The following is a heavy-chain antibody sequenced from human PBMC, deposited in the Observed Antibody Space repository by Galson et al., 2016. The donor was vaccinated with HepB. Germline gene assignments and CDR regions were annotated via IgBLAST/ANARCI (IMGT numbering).Heavy chain of an antibody. J-gene: IGHJ2*01. CDR3: ATQYCSGGSCYSAAPGYWYFDL. CDR2: ISSSSSI. Sequence: SLRLSCAASGSTFSSYTMNWVRQAPGKGLEWVSYISSSSSIYYADSEKGRFTISRDNAKNSLYLQMNSLRDEDTAVYYCATQYCSGGSCYSAAPGYWYFDLWGRGTLVTVSS. CDR1: GSTFSSYT. V-gene: IGHV3-48*02. D-gene: IGHD2-15*01.